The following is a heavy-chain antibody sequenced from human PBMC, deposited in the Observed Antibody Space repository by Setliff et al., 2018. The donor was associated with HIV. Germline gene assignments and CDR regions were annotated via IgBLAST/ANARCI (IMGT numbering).Heavy chain of an antibody. Sequence: PSETLSLTCTVSGGSISSGGYYWSWIRQHPGKGLEWIGFIYYSGSTYHNPSLKSRVTISVDTSKNQSSLKLNSVTAADTAVYYCARAKSLVRGVNYFDYWGQGTLVTVSS. CDR2: IYYSGST. CDR3: ARAKSLVRGVNYFDY. J-gene: IGHJ4*02. CDR1: GGSISSGGYY. D-gene: IGHD3-10*01. V-gene: IGHV4-31*03.